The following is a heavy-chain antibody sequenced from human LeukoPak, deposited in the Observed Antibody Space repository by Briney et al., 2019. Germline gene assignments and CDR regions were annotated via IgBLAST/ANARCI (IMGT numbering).Heavy chain of an antibody. J-gene: IGHJ4*02. CDR1: GFTVSSNY. CDR3: ATYYDFWSGYSY. D-gene: IGHD3-3*01. CDR2: IYSGGST. Sequence: GGSLRLSCAASGFTVSSNYMSCVRQAPGKGLEWVSVIYSGGSTYYADSVKGRFTISRDNSKNTLYLQMNSLRAEDTAVYYCATYYDFWSGYSYWGQGTLVTVSS. V-gene: IGHV3-66*01.